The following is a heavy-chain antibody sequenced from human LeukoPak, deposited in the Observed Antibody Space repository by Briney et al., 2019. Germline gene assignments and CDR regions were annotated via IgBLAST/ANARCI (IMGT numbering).Heavy chain of an antibody. CDR2: IIPIFGTA. CDR3: ARSMTTVYNYFVY. V-gene: IGHV1-69*13. Sequence: ASVKVSCKTSGGTFNSYAISWVRQAPGQGLEWMGGIIPIFGTANYAQKFQGRVTITADESTSTAYMELSSLRSEDTAVYYCARSMTTVYNYFVYWGQGALVTVSS. J-gene: IGHJ4*02. CDR1: GGTFNSYA. D-gene: IGHD4-17*01.